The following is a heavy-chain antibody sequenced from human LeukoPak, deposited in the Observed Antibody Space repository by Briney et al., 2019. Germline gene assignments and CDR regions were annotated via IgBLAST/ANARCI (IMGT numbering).Heavy chain of an antibody. V-gene: IGHV3-48*03. CDR3: ARYSSSWHYYFDY. Sequence: GGSLRLSCAASGFTFSSYDMNWARQAPGKGLEWVSYISSSGNTIYYTDSVKGRFTISRDNAQNSLYLQMNSLRAEDTAVYYCARYSSSWHYYFDYWGQGTLVTVSS. D-gene: IGHD6-13*01. CDR1: GFTFSSYD. J-gene: IGHJ4*02. CDR2: ISSSGNTI.